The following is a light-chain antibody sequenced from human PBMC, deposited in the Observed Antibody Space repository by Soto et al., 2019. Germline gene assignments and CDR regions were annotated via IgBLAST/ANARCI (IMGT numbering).Light chain of an antibody. CDR1: QNVSTY. J-gene: IGKJ3*01. Sequence: EIVLPQSPATLSLSPGERATLSCRASQNVSTYLAWYQQKPGQAPRLLIYDASNRATGIPARVSGSGSGTDFPLTISSLEPEDFAVYYCQQRTNWLTFGPGTKVDIK. CDR2: DAS. CDR3: QQRTNWLT. V-gene: IGKV3-11*01.